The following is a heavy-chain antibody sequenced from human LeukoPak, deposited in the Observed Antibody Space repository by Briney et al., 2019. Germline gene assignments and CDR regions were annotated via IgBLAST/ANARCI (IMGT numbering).Heavy chain of an antibody. J-gene: IGHJ4*02. CDR1: GFTFSSYW. Sequence: GGSLRLSCAASGFTFSSYWMHWVRRAPGKGLEWVSVIYSGGSTYYADSVKGRFTISRDNSKNTLYLQMNSLRAEDTAVYYCATGGGYDSSGYSGGGFDYWGQGTLVTVSS. CDR3: ATGGGYDSSGYSGGGFDY. D-gene: IGHD3-22*01. CDR2: IYSGGST. V-gene: IGHV3-66*02.